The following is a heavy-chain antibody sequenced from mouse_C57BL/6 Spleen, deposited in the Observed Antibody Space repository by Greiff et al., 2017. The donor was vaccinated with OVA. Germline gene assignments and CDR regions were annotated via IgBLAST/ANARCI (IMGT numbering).Heavy chain of an antibody. CDR2: IYPGDGDT. D-gene: IGHD3-2*02. CDR1: GYAFSSSW. Sequence: VQRVESGPELVKPGASVKISCKASGYAFSSSWMNWVKQRPGKGLEWIGRIYPGDGDTNYNGKFKGKATLTADKSSSTAYMQLSSLTSEDSAVYFCARWDSSGYFDYWGQGTTLTVSS. V-gene: IGHV1-82*01. J-gene: IGHJ2*01. CDR3: ARWDSSGYFDY.